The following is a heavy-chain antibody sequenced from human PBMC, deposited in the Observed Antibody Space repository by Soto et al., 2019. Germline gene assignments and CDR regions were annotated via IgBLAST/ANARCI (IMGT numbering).Heavy chain of an antibody. Sequence: GGSLRLSCAASGFKFSNYWMTWVRQAPGKGPEWVANIKQDGSEKKYVDSVKGRFTISRDNAKNSLFLQMDSLRAEDTAVYYCATVGFRLGELSLYRDFDSWGQGTLVTVSS. CDR2: IKQDGSEK. CDR1: GFKFSNYW. CDR3: ATVGFRLGELSLYRDFDS. D-gene: IGHD3-16*02. V-gene: IGHV3-7*05. J-gene: IGHJ4*02.